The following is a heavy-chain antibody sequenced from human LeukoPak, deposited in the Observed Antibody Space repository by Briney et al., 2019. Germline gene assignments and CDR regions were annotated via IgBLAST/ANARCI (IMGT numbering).Heavy chain of an antibody. V-gene: IGHV4-39*07. CDR2: IYYSGTT. J-gene: IGHJ4*02. Sequence: SETLSLTCTVSGDSISSSSYYWGWIRQPPGKGLEWIGSIYYSGTTYYNPSLKSRVTISVDTSKNQFSLKLSSVTAADTAVYYCARVTGYTIEDYFDYWGQGTLVTVSS. CDR1: GDSISSSSYY. CDR3: ARVTGYTIEDYFDY. D-gene: IGHD3-9*01.